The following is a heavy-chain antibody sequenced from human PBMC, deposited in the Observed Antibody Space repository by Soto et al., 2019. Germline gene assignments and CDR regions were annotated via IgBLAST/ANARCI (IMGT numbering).Heavy chain of an antibody. CDR2: ISDDGSNK. Sequence: QVQLVESGGDVVQPGRSLRLSCAASGFTFSSYAMFWVRQAPGKGLEWVTVISDDGSNKHYADSVKGRFTISRDNSRSTLYLQMSSLRADDTAVYYCARDGPVAAAGNNWFDPWGQGTLVTVSS. D-gene: IGHD6-13*01. J-gene: IGHJ5*02. CDR3: ARDGPVAAAGNNWFDP. CDR1: GFTFSSYA. V-gene: IGHV3-30-3*01.